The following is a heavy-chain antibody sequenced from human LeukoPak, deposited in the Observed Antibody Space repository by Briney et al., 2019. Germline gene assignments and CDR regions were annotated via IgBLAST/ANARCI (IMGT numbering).Heavy chain of an antibody. V-gene: IGHV3-23*01. CDR1: GFTFSSYA. Sequence: PGGSLRLSCAASGFTFSSYAMSWVRQAPGKGLEWVSSISGSGGSKYYADSVKGRFTISRDNSKNTLYPQMNSLRAEGTAVYYCAKDYATYYYGSGSYYNYGMDVWGQGTTVTVSS. CDR2: ISGSGGSK. D-gene: IGHD3-10*01. J-gene: IGHJ6*02. CDR3: AKDYATYYYGSGSYYNYGMDV.